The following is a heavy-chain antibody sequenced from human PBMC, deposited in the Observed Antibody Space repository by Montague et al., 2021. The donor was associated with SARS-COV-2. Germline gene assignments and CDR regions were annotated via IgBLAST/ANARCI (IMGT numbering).Heavy chain of an antibody. Sequence: SLRLSCAASGFTFKDYYMSWIRQAPGKGLEWISYISGSRSYTNYADSVKGRFTISRDNAKNSLFLQMNDLRVEDSAVYFCARDTYYDETSRYYTDFWGQGILVSVSS. D-gene: IGHD3-22*01. V-gene: IGHV3-11*05. CDR2: ISGSRSYT. CDR3: ARDTYYDETSRYYTDF. CDR1: GFTFKDYY. J-gene: IGHJ4*02.